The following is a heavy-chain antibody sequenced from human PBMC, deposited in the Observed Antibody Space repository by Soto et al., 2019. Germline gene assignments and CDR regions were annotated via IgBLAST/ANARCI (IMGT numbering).Heavy chain of an antibody. CDR2: IYYSGST. Sequence: SETLSLTCTVSGGSISSSSYYWGWIRQPPGKGLEWIGSIYYSGSTYYNPSLKSRVTISVDTSKNQFSLKLSSVTAADTAVYYCARGTYYYGSGSYSGFDPWGQGTLVTVSS. V-gene: IGHV4-39*01. CDR3: ARGTYYYGSGSYSGFDP. D-gene: IGHD3-10*01. J-gene: IGHJ5*02. CDR1: GGSISSSSYY.